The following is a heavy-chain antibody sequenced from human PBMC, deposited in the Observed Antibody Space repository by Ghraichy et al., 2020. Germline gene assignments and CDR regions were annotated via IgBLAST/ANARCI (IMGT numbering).Heavy chain of an antibody. V-gene: IGHV4-30-4*01. CDR1: GGSITSGDYN. CDR2: IYYSGNT. D-gene: IGHD6-13*01. Sequence: SQTLSLTCTVSGGSITSGDYNWNWIRQPPGKGLEWIGYIYYSGNTYYNPSLKSRVTISVDTSKNQFSLMLTSVTAADTAVYYCASLTYTSSWYLDYWGQGTLVTVSS. CDR3: ASLTYTSSWYLDY. J-gene: IGHJ4*02.